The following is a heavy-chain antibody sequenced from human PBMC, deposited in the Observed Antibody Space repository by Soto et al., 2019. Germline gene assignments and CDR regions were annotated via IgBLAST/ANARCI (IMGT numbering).Heavy chain of an antibody. V-gene: IGHV3-30*18. D-gene: IGHD3-9*01. CDR2: ISYDGSNK. J-gene: IGHJ4*02. Sequence: GGSLRLSCAASGFTFSSYGMHWVRQAPGKGLEWVAVISYDGSNKYYADSVKGRFTISRDNSKNTLYLQMNSLRAEDTAVYYCAKSTVLRYFDWLDYWGQGTLVTVSS. CDR3: AKSTVLRYFDWLDY. CDR1: GFTFSSYG.